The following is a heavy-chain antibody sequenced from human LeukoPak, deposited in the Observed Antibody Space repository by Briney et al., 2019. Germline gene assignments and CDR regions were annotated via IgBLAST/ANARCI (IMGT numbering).Heavy chain of an antibody. Sequence: PGGSLRLSCAASGFTFDEYAMHWVRQAPGKGLVWVSRINSDGSSTSYADSVKGRFTISRDNAKNTLYLQMNSLRAEDTAVYYCAREISGWFFSDFDYWGQGTLVTVSS. CDR1: GFTFDEYA. V-gene: IGHV3-74*01. CDR2: INSDGSST. D-gene: IGHD6-19*01. CDR3: AREISGWFFSDFDY. J-gene: IGHJ4*02.